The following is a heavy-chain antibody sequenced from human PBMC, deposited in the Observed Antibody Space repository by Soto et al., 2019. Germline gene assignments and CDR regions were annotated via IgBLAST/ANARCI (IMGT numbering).Heavy chain of an antibody. D-gene: IGHD5-12*01. Sequence: SETLSLTCTVSGGSISSGGYYWSWIRQHPGKGLEWIGYIYYSGSTYYNPSLKSRVTISVDTSKNQFSLKLSSVTAADTAVYYCAREVYPRGYDSGSPSGYLDYWGQGTLVTVSS. CDR2: IYYSGST. CDR1: GGSISSGGYY. CDR3: AREVYPRGYDSGSPSGYLDY. V-gene: IGHV4-31*03. J-gene: IGHJ4*02.